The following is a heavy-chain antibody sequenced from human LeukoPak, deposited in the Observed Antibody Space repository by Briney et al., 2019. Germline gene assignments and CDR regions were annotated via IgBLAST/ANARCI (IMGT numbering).Heavy chain of an antibody. D-gene: IGHD2-21*01. CDR3: ASAPRGTIIPYELPAGP. Sequence: GASVKVSCKASGYTFTSHGITWVRQAPGRGLQWMGWISFYNGKTNYAQKVQARVTITTDTSTSTAYMELRSLRSDDTAVYYCASAPRGTIIPYELPAGPWGQGTLVTVSS. CDR1: GYTFTSHG. J-gene: IGHJ5*02. CDR2: ISFYNGKT. V-gene: IGHV1-18*01.